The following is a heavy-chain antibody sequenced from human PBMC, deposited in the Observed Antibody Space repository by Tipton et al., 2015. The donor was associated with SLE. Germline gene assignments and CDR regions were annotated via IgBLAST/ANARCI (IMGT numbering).Heavy chain of an antibody. CDR2: IYYSGST. CDR1: GGSISSHY. V-gene: IGHV4-59*11. CDR3: ARGIAAGY. J-gene: IGHJ4*02. Sequence: TLSLTCTVSGGSISSHYWSWIRQPPGKGLEWFGYIYYSGSTNYNPSLKSRVTISVDTSKNQFSLKLSSVTAADTAVYYCARGIAAGYWGQGTLVTVSS. D-gene: IGHD6-13*01.